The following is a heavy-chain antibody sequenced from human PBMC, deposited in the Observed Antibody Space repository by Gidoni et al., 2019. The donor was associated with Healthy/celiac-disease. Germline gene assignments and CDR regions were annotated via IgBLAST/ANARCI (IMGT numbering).Heavy chain of an antibody. D-gene: IGHD3-3*01. CDR3: ARGEGLQFLERLYYMDV. Sequence: QVQLQESGPGLVTPSETLSLNCTVPGFSISTYYWSWIRQPPGKGLEWIGYIYYTGNTNYNPSLESRVTISVDTSKNQFSLKLSSVTAADTAVYYCARGEGLQFLERLYYMDVWGKGTTVTVSS. CDR1: GFSISTYY. J-gene: IGHJ6*03. V-gene: IGHV4-59*01. CDR2: IYYTGNT.